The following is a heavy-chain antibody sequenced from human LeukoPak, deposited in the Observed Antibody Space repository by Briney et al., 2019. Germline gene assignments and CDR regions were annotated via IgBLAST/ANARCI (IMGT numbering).Heavy chain of an antibody. V-gene: IGHV1-18*01. CDR1: GYTFTSYG. CDR3: ARDRGSLGYCSSTSWSCAFDI. J-gene: IGHJ3*02. Sequence: ASVKVSCKASGYTFTSYGISWVRQAPGQGLEWMGWISAYNGDTNYALKLQGRVTMTTDTSTSTAYMELRSLRSDDTAVYYCARDRGSLGYCSSTSWSCAFDIWGQGTMVTVSS. CDR2: ISAYNGDT. D-gene: IGHD2-2*01.